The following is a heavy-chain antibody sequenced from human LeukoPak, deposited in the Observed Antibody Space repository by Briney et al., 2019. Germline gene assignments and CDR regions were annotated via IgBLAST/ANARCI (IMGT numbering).Heavy chain of an antibody. CDR1: GFTFSTYN. CDR2: INADSSTI. Sequence: GGSLILSCAASGFTFSTYNMNWVRQAPGKGLEWISYINADSSTIQYADSVRGRFTTSRDNAKNSLYLQMNSLRAEDTAVYYCVRDNSRGQSLGVIYWGQGSLVTVSS. V-gene: IGHV3-48*01. CDR3: VRDNSRGQSLGVIY. J-gene: IGHJ4*02. D-gene: IGHD3-22*01.